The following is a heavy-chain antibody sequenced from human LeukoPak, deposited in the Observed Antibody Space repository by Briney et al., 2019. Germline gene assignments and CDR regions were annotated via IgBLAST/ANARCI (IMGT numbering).Heavy chain of an antibody. D-gene: IGHD3-10*01. Sequence: SETLSLTCAVYGGSFSGYYWSWIRQPPGKGLEWIGYIYYSGSTNYNPSLKSRVTISVDTSKKQFSLKLNSVTAADTAVYYCARGGILYGSGSYIGYFDNWGQGTLVTVSS. V-gene: IGHV4-59*01. CDR1: GGSFSGYY. CDR2: IYYSGST. J-gene: IGHJ4*02. CDR3: ARGGILYGSGSYIGYFDN.